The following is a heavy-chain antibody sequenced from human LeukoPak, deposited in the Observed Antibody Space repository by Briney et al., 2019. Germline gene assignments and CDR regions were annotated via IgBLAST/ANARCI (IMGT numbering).Heavy chain of an antibody. D-gene: IGHD6-19*01. Sequence: GGSLRLSCGASGFSFSSYAMSWFRQSPGKGLEWVAVILHDGSNKYYADSVKGRFTISRDNSKNTLYLQMNSLRAEDTAVYYCAKDTAVAGTSPIDIWGQGTMVTVSS. CDR3: AKDTAVAGTSPIDI. V-gene: IGHV3-30*04. CDR2: ILHDGSNK. CDR1: GFSFSSYA. J-gene: IGHJ3*02.